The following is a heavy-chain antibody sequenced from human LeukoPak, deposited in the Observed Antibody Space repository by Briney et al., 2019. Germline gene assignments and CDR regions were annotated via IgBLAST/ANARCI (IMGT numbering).Heavy chain of an antibody. J-gene: IGHJ6*02. CDR2: IKPNSGGT. CDR3: AREVVPAAPRGLYHHNYGMNV. V-gene: IGHV1-2*02. CDR1: GYTFTDYY. D-gene: IGHD2-15*01. Sequence: ASVNVSCKASGYTFTDYYIHWVRQAPGRGLEWMGRIKPNSGGTNYAQNFQDRVTMTRDTSMSTVYMEVSSLTVDDTAVYYCAREVVPAAPRGLYHHNYGMNVWGPGATVTVSS.